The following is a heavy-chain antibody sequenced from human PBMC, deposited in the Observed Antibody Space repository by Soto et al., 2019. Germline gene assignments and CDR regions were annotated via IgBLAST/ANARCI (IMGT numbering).Heavy chain of an antibody. V-gene: IGHV4-34*01. CDR3: ARGVDSWSGYLF. CDR2: IHHSGST. CDR1: GGWFYGYY. J-gene: IGHJ4*02. D-gene: IGHD3-3*01. Sequence: SETLSLTCALYGGWFYGYYCSFIRQSPVKGLEWIVEIHHSGSTKYNPSLKSRVSLSVDTSTKQFSLKMTSMTAADRGVYYCARGVDSWSGYLFWGQGTPVTVSS.